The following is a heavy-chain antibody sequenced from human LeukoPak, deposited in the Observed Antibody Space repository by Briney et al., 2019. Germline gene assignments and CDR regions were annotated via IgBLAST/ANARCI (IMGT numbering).Heavy chain of an antibody. Sequence: GGSLRLSCAPPGFTFSDPYKRWIRQAPGKGLEWVSYISNSGRTIYYADSVKGRFTISRGNAENSLYLQMNSLRTEDTAVYCCARVIATRPHYHYYMDVWGKGTTVTVSS. D-gene: IGHD6-6*01. J-gene: IGHJ6*03. V-gene: IGHV3-11*04. CDR3: ARVIATRPHYHYYMDV. CDR1: GFTFSDPY. CDR2: ISNSGRTI.